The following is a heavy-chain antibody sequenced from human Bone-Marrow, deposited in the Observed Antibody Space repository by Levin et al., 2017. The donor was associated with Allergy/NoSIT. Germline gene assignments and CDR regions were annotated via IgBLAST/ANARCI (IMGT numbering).Heavy chain of an antibody. D-gene: IGHD3-22*01. CDR3: TTLWYYYDSTDY. CDR2: IKSKTDGGTT. CDR1: GFTFNNAW. Sequence: GESLKISCAASGFTFNNAWMSWVRQAPGKGLEWVGRIKSKTDGGTTDYAAPVKDRFTISRDDSKNTLYLQMNSLKTEDTAVYYCTTLWYYYDSTDYWGQGTLVTVSS. J-gene: IGHJ4*02. V-gene: IGHV3-15*01.